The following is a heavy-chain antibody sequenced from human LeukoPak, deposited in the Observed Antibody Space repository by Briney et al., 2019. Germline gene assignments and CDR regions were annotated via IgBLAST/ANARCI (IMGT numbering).Heavy chain of an antibody. CDR2: IKQDGSEK. Sequence: PGGSLRLSCAASGFTFSSYWMSWVRQAPGKGLEWVANIKQDGSEKYYVDSVRGRFTISRDNAKNSLYLQMNSLRAEDTAVYYCARDRVEMATLDAFDIWGQGTMVTVSS. V-gene: IGHV3-7*01. D-gene: IGHD5-24*01. J-gene: IGHJ3*02. CDR3: ARDRVEMATLDAFDI. CDR1: GFTFSSYW.